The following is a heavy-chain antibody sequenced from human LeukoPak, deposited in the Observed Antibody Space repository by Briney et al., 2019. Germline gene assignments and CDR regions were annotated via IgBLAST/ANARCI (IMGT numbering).Heavy chain of an antibody. CDR3: AKEENDWNSVRWFDP. J-gene: IGHJ5*02. CDR1: GLTFSSYA. V-gene: IGHV3-23*01. D-gene: IGHD1-7*01. Sequence: SGGSLRLSCVASGLTFSSYAMTWVRQAPGKGLEWVSAISGSGSYTYYADSVKGRFTISRDNSKNTLYLQMNSLRSEDTAVYYCAKEENDWNSVRWFDPWGQGTLVTVSS. CDR2: ISGSGSYT.